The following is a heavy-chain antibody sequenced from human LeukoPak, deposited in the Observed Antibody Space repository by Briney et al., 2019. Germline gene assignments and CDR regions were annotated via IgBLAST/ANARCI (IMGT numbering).Heavy chain of an antibody. CDR3: ARNHGDYGHTDY. CDR1: GYTFTSYY. Sequence: ASVKVSCKASGYTFTSYYMHWVRQAPGQGLEWMGIINPSGGSTSYAQKFQGRVTMTRDMSTSTVYMELSSLRSEDTAVYYCARNHGDYGHTDYWGQGTLVTVSS. D-gene: IGHD4-17*01. V-gene: IGHV1-46*01. J-gene: IGHJ4*02. CDR2: INPSGGST.